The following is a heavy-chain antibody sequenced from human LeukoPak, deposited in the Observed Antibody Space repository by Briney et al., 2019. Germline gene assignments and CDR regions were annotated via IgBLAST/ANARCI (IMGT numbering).Heavy chain of an antibody. V-gene: IGHV3-30*02. D-gene: IGHD2-2*01. J-gene: IGHJ6*03. CDR1: GFTFSSYG. CDR2: IRYDGSIK. CDR3: ARDPSSHYYYYYMDV. Sequence: PGGSLRLSCAASGFTFSSYGMHWIRQAPGKGLEWVAFIRYDGSIKYYADSVKGRFTISRDNAKNSLYLQMNSLRAEDTAVYYCARDPSSHYYYYYMDVWGKGTTVTISS.